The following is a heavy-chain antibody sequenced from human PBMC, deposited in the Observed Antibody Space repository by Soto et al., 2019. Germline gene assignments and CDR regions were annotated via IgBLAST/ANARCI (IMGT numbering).Heavy chain of an antibody. CDR1: GGSISSCDYY. D-gene: IGHD3-22*01. CDR2: IYYSGST. J-gene: IGHJ3*02. CDR3: ARDYYDSSEVDI. V-gene: IGHV4-30-4*01. Sequence: PSETLSLTCTVSGGSISSCDYYWSWIRQPPGKSLEWIGYIYYSGSTYYNPSLKSRVTISVDTSKNQFSLKLSSVTAADTAVYYCARDYYDSSEVDIWGQGTMVTVSS.